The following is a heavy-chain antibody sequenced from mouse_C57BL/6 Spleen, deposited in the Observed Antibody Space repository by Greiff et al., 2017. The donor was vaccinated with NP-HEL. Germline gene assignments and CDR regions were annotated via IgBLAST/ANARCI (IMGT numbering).Heavy chain of an antibody. CDR2: IYWDDDK. Sequence: QVTLKVCGPGILQSSQTLSLTCSFSGFSLSTSGMGVSWIRQPSGKGLEWLAHIYWDDDKRYNPSLKSRLTISKDTSRNQVFLKITSEDTADTATYYCARSYDGWTYWYFDVWGTGTTVTVSS. J-gene: IGHJ1*03. V-gene: IGHV8-12*01. CDR1: GFSLSTSGMG. CDR3: ARSYDGWTYWYFDV. D-gene: IGHD2-3*01.